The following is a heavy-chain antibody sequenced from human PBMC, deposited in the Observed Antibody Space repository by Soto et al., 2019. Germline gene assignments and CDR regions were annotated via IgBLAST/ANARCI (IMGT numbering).Heavy chain of an antibody. V-gene: IGHV1-3*01. D-gene: IGHD4-17*01. CDR1: EYTFTSYA. CDR2: INAGNGNT. Sequence: ASVKVSCKASEYTFTSYAMHWVRQAPGQRLEWMGWINAGNGNTKYSQKFQGRVTITRDTSASIAYMELSSLRSEDTAVYYCARRGTTVTIPLDYWGEGILVSVSA. CDR3: ARRGTTVTIPLDY. J-gene: IGHJ4*02.